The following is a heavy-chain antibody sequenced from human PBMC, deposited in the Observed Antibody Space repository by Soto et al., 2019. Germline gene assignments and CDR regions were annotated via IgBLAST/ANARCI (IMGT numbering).Heavy chain of an antibody. D-gene: IGHD3-22*01. Sequence: EVQLVESGGGLVKPGGSLRLSCAASRFTFSSYSMNWVRQAPGKGLEWVSSISSSSSYIYYADSVKGRFTISRDNAKNSLYLQMNSLRAEDTAVYYCARGPPYDYDSSGYYTGWGQGTLVTVSS. CDR3: ARGPPYDYDSSGYYTG. CDR1: RFTFSSYS. J-gene: IGHJ4*02. CDR2: ISSSSSYI. V-gene: IGHV3-21*01.